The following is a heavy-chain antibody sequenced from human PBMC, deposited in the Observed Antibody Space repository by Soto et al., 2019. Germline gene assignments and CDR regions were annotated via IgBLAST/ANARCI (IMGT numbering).Heavy chain of an antibody. J-gene: IGHJ5*02. CDR2: ISGSGVTT. Sequence: GGSMRLSWAAAGGTFSGYARSWVRQAPGKGLEWVSAISGSGVTTYSADSVQGRFTISRDNSKNTLYLQMNSLRAEDTAVYYCAKASYDFWNGDTWFDPWGQGTLVTVSS. D-gene: IGHD3-3*01. CDR3: AKASYDFWNGDTWFDP. V-gene: IGHV3-23*01. CDR1: GGTFSGYA.